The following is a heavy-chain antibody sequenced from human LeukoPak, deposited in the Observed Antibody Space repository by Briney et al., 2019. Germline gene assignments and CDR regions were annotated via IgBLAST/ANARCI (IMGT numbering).Heavy chain of an antibody. CDR2: FDPKDGDT. J-gene: IGHJ4*02. Sequence: GASVKVSCKVSGYTLTELSVHWVRQAPGKGLEWMGNFDPKDGDTIYAQRFQGRVTMTRDMSTSTVYMELSSLRSEDTAVYYCARGTERDGSGWYIPEKWGQGTLVTVSS. D-gene: IGHD6-19*01. V-gene: IGHV1-24*01. CDR1: GYTLTELS. CDR3: ARGTERDGSGWYIPEK.